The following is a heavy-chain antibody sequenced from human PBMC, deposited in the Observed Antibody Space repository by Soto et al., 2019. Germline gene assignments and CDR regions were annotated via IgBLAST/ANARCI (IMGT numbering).Heavy chain of an antibody. Sequence: SVKASFRASCYTFTSYGITSVRQATGQGLEWMGRISAYNCNTNYAQKLQGRVTMTTDTSTSTAYMELRSLRSDDTAVYYCARGDYYDFWSGYRKTWFDPWGQGTLVTVSS. J-gene: IGHJ5*02. CDR1: CYTFTSYG. D-gene: IGHD3-3*01. CDR3: ARGDYYDFWSGYRKTWFDP. V-gene: IGHV1-18*04. CDR2: ISAYNCNT.